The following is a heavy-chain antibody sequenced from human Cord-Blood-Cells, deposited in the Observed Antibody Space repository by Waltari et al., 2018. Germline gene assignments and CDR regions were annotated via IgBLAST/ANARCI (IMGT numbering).Heavy chain of an antibody. D-gene: IGHD7-27*01. CDR1: GYTLTELS. Sequence: QVQLVQSGAEVKKPGASVKVSCKVSGYTLTELSMHWVRQAPGKGLEWMGGFDTKEGETSYAQKFQGRVTMAEDTSTDTAYMELSSLRSEDTAVYYCATGDGGYFDHWGRGTLVTVSS. J-gene: IGHJ2*01. V-gene: IGHV1-24*01. CDR3: ATGDGGYFDH. CDR2: FDTKEGET.